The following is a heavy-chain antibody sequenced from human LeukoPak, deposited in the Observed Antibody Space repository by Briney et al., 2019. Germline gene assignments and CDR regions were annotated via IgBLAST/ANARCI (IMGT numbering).Heavy chain of an antibody. CDR1: GDSVSTYFAA. CDR3: ARESGDYVKFDY. D-gene: IGHD3-16*01. CDR2: TYYRSRWIN. Sequence: SQTLSLTCAISGDSVSTYFAAWNWLRQSPSRGLEWLGRTYYRSRWINEYAISVQSRITISPDTSKNQFSLQPNFVTPEDTAVYYCARESGDYVKFDYWGQGTLVTVPS. V-gene: IGHV6-1*01. J-gene: IGHJ4*02.